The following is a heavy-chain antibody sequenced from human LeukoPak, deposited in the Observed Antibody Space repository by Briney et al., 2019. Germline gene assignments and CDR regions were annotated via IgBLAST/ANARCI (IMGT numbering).Heavy chain of an antibody. CDR1: GFTLDAYA. CDR3: GTWAFSHGLAV. CDR2: INADGGGT. Sequence: GGSLRVSCVASGFTLDAYAMHWVRHARGKGLEWGFHINADGGGTYYAETVKGGVTISRDNNKNSLYLEMTTLRAADSALHYCGTWAFSHGLAVWGRGTPVTVSS. D-gene: IGHD3-16*01. V-gene: IGHV3-43*02. J-gene: IGHJ6*02.